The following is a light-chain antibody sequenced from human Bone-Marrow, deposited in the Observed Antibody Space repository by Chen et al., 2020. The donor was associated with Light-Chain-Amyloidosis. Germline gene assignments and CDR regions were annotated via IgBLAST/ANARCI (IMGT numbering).Light chain of an antibody. V-gene: IGLV3-21*02. Sequence: SYVLPQPASVSVAPGQPATISCGGNNSASTSVHWYQQTQGQAPLLVVYDDSDRPSGIPQRLSGSTSGNTATPTISRVEAGDEADYCCQVWDSSSDRAVFGGGTKLTVL. CDR3: QVWDSSSDRAV. CDR2: DDS. J-gene: IGLJ3*02. CDR1: NSASTS.